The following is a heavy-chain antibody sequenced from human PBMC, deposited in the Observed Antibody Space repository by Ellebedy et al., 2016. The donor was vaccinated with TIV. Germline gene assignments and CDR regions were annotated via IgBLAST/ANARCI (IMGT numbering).Heavy chain of an antibody. V-gene: IGHV4-4*07. CDR3: ARDFYDILTGYDPPLEY. J-gene: IGHJ4*02. CDR2: IYTSGST. Sequence: SETLSLXXTVSGGSISPYYWSWIRQPAGKGLEWIGRIYTSGSTNYNPSLKSRVTMSVDTSKNQFSLKVNSVTAADTAVYYCARDFYDILTGYDPPLEYWGQGTLVTVSS. D-gene: IGHD3-9*01. CDR1: GGSISPYY.